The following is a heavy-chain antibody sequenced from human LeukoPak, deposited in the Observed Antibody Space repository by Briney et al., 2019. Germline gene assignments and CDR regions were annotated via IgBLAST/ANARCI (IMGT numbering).Heavy chain of an antibody. CDR3: ARESNYYGSGSFDY. CDR1: GGSISSYY. V-gene: IGHV4-59*01. Sequence: SETLSLTCTVSGGSISSYYWSWIRQPPGKGLEWIGYINYSGSTNYNPSLKSRVTISVDTSKNQFSLKLSSVTAADTAVYYCARESNYYGSGSFDYWGQGTLVTVSS. J-gene: IGHJ4*02. CDR2: INYSGST. D-gene: IGHD3-10*01.